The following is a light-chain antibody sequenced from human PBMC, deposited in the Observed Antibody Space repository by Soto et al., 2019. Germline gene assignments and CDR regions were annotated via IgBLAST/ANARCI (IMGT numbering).Light chain of an antibody. J-gene: IGLJ1*01. Sequence: QSALTQPRSVSGSPGQFVTISCSGTDNDVGGYNFVSWYQQHPGKAPKLMVFDVSKRPSGVPGRFSGSKSGTTASLTISGLQAEDEADYYCCSFAGSLNFVFGTGTKVTVL. CDR2: DVS. CDR1: DNDVGGYNF. CDR3: CSFAGSLNFV. V-gene: IGLV2-11*01.